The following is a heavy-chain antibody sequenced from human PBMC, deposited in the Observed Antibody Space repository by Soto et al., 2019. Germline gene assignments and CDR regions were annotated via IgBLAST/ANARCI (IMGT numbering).Heavy chain of an antibody. CDR1: GCTFRDDY. V-gene: IGHV3-11*06. D-gene: IGHD4-17*01. CDR3: ARAPYGDYVGVDI. CDR2: ISSSSSYT. J-gene: IGHJ3*02. Sequence: QVQLVESGGGLVKPGGSLRLSCAACGCTFRDDYMSWIRQAPGKGLECVSYISSSSSYTNYADSVKGRFTISRDNAKNSLYLQMNSLRADDTAVYYCARAPYGDYVGVDIWGQGTMVTASS.